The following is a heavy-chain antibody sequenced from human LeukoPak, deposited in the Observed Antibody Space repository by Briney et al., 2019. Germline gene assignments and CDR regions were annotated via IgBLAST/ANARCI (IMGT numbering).Heavy chain of an antibody. V-gene: IGHV3-48*01. CDR2: ISTISSTI. Sequence: GGSLRLSCAASGFTFSSYSMNWVRQAPGKGLEWVSYISTISSTIYYADSVKGRFTISRDNAKNSLYLQMNSLRAEDAAVYYCARDVNGYSSSWYEYWGQGTLVTVSS. CDR3: ARDVNGYSSSWYEY. CDR1: GFTFSSYS. J-gene: IGHJ4*02. D-gene: IGHD6-13*01.